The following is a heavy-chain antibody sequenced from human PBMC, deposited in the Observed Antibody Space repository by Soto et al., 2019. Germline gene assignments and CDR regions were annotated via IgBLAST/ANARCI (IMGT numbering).Heavy chain of an antibody. J-gene: IGHJ4*02. CDR2: IYSGGST. CDR3: ARVSPFAH. Sequence: DVQLVESGGGLVQPGGSLRLSCAASGFTVSNNYMSWVRQAPGKGLEWLSVIYSGGSTYFADAVKGRFTMSRDISRNTLFLQMFDLRTEDTAMYYCARVSPFAHRGQGTLVTVSS. CDR1: GFTVSNNY. V-gene: IGHV3-66*01.